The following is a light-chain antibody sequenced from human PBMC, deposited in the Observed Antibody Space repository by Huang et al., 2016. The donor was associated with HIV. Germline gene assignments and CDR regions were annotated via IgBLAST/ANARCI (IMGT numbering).Light chain of an antibody. CDR1: QTGLYSSNNKNY. V-gene: IGKV4-1*01. CDR3: QQYYSGLT. Sequence: DIVMTQSPDSLAVSLGERATINCKSSQTGLYSSNNKNYLAWYQQKPGQPPKLLIYWASTRESGVPDRFSGSGSGTDFTLTISSLQAEDVAVYYCQQYYSGLTFGGGTKVEIK. CDR2: WAS. J-gene: IGKJ4*01.